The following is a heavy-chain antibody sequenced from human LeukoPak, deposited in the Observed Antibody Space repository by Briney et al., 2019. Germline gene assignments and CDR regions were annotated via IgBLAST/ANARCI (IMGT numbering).Heavy chain of an antibody. Sequence: SETLSLTCIVTGGSLSSYHWSWIRQPPGKGLEWIGYIYYSGSTNYNPSLKSRVTISGDTSKNQFSLKLSSVTAADTAVDYGAGVVRGRGAFDIWGQGTMVTGSS. CDR1: GGSLSSYH. J-gene: IGHJ3*02. CDR3: AGVVRGRGAFDI. D-gene: IGHD3-10*01. V-gene: IGHV4-59*01. CDR2: IYYSGST.